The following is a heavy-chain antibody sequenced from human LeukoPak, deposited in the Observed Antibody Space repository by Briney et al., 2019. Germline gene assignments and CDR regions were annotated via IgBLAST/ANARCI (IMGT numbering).Heavy chain of an antibody. CDR1: GFTFSDYY. J-gene: IGHJ4*02. CDR2: ISGGGTST. V-gene: IGHV3-23*01. D-gene: IGHD6-19*01. Sequence: PGGSLRLSCAASGFTFSDYYMSWVRQAPGKGLEWVSVISGGGTSTYYADSGKGRLTISKDNSRNTLYLQMNSLRAEDTAVYYCAKTFIAVANPIDYWGQGTLVTVSS. CDR3: AKTFIAVANPIDY.